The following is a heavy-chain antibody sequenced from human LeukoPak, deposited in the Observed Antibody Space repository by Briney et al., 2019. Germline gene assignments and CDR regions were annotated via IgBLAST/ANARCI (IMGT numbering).Heavy chain of an antibody. Sequence: GASVKVSCKASGYSFTNYGISWVRQAPGQGLEWMGWISAYNGYTHFAQKFQGRVTMTTDTSTSTAYMELRSLRSDDTAVYYCARAYSSGLIDYWGQGTLVTVSS. D-gene: IGHD6-19*01. CDR1: GYSFTNYG. CDR2: ISAYNGYT. V-gene: IGHV1-18*01. CDR3: ARAYSSGLIDY. J-gene: IGHJ4*02.